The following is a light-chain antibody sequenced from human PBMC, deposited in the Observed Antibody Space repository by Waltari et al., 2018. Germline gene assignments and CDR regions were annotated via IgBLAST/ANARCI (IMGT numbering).Light chain of an antibody. V-gene: IGKV1-39*01. CDR1: QSISSY. CDR2: GAS. Sequence: EIQMTQSPSSLSASVESRVTVTCRASQSISSYLNLYQQKPGKAPKLLIYGASSLQSGVPSRFSGSGSGTDFTLTISSLQPEDFATYYCQQIYSTPYTFGQGTKLEIK. CDR3: QQIYSTPYT. J-gene: IGKJ2*01.